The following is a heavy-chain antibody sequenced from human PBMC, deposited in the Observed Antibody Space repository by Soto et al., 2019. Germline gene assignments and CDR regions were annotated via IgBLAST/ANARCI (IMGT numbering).Heavy chain of an antibody. V-gene: IGHV1-18*04. CDR3: ARDRPYYSDSDYGVSF. CDR2: ISAFNGYT. J-gene: IGHJ4*02. CDR1: GYTFTTSG. Sequence: QIQLVQSGAEVKKPGASVKVSCKTSGYTFTTSGLSWVRQAPGQALEWMGWISAFNGYTSYAQNFRGRVTMSTDKSKNTAYMELRSLRSDDTAVYYCARDRPYYSDSDYGVSFWGQGTLVTVSS. D-gene: IGHD3-22*01.